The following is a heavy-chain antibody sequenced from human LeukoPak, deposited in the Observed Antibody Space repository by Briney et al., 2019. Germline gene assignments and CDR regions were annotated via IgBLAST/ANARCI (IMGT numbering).Heavy chain of an antibody. D-gene: IGHD4-17*01. J-gene: IGHJ4*02. Sequence: GASVTVSCTASGYTFSGYYIHWVRQAPGQGPEWMGWINPNSGDTNSAQKFQGRVTMTRDTPISTAYMELSRLRSDDTAIYYCARDGATVTTLYYFDYWGQGTLVTVSS. CDR3: ARDGATVTTLYYFDY. V-gene: IGHV1-2*02. CDR1: GYTFSGYY. CDR2: INPNSGDT.